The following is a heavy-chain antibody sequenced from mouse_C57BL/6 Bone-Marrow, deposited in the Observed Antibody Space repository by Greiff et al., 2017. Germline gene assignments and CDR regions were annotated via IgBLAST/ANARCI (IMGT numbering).Heavy chain of an antibody. CDR2: SYPGSGST. CDR3: AKRITTVLDC. V-gene: IGHV1-55*01. Sequence: QVQLQQPVAERVKPGASVKMSRKASGYTFASYWITWVKLRPGQGLAWIGDSYPGSGSTNYNAKFKSKATLTVDTCSRTAYMHRSTPPSHFSAVYYCAKRITTVLDCWRHGNTL. D-gene: IGHD1-1*01. J-gene: IGHJ2*01. CDR1: GYTFASYW.